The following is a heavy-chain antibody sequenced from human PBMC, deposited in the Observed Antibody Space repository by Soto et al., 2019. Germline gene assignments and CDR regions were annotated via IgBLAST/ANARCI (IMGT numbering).Heavy chain of an antibody. CDR3: ARRERAAGTDWWFDP. CDR2: INYSGST. D-gene: IGHD6-13*01. J-gene: IGHJ5*02. CDR1: GGSFSSSSFH. Sequence: QLQLQESGPGLLKPSGTLSLTCTVSGGSFSSSSFHGGGIRHPPGKGRGWIGSINYSGSTYYSPSLKSRVTISVDTSKNQFSLKLSSVTAADTAVYYCARRERAAGTDWWFDPWGQGTLVTVSS. V-gene: IGHV4-39*01.